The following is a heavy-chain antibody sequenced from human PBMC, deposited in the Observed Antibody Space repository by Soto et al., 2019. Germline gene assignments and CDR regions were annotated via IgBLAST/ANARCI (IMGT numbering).Heavy chain of an antibody. Sequence: GASVKVSCKASGYTFTSYYMHWVRQAPGQGLEWMGIINPSGGSTSYAQKFQGRVTMTRDTSTSTVYMELSSLRSEDTAVYYCARGGYSYGYALWYFDYWGQGTLVTVSS. CDR2: INPSGGST. J-gene: IGHJ4*02. V-gene: IGHV1-46*01. CDR1: GYTFTSYY. D-gene: IGHD5-18*01. CDR3: ARGGYSYGYALWYFDY.